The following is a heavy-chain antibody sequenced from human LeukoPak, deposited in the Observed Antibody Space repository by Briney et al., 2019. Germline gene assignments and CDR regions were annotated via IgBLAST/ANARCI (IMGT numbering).Heavy chain of an antibody. D-gene: IGHD3-3*01. CDR2: ISAYNGNT. Sequence: ASVKVSCTASVYTFTSYGISWVRQAPGQGLEWMGWISAYNGNTNYAQKLQGRVTMTTDTSTSTAYMELRSLRSDDTAVYYCARDQTYYDFWSGRPTPADYWGQGTLVTVSS. CDR1: VYTFTSYG. CDR3: ARDQTYYDFWSGRPTPADY. V-gene: IGHV1-18*01. J-gene: IGHJ4*02.